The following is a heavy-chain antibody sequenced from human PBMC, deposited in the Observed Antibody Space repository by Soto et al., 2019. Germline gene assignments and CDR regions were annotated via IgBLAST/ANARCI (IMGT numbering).Heavy chain of an antibody. CDR2: IKSKTDGGTT. Sequence: EVQLVESGGGLVKPGGSLRLSCAASGFTFSNAWMSWVRQAPGKGLEWVGRIKSKTDGGTTDYAAPVKGRFTISRDDSKNTLYLQMNSLKTADTAVYYCATRIAVAGYDYWGQGTLVTVSS. D-gene: IGHD6-19*01. J-gene: IGHJ4*02. V-gene: IGHV3-15*01. CDR3: ATRIAVAGYDY. CDR1: GFTFSNAW.